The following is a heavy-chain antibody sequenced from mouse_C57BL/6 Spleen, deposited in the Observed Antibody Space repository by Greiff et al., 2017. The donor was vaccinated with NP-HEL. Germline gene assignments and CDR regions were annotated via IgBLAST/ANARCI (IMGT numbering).Heavy chain of an antibody. V-gene: IGHV5-4*01. Sequence: EVQVVESGGGLVKPGGSLKLSCAASGFTFSSYAMSWVRQTPEKRLEWVATISDGGSYTYYPDNVKGRFTISRDNAKNNLYLQMSHLKSEDTAMYYCARAGYDYDDGYYAMDYWGQGTSVTVSS. D-gene: IGHD2-4*01. J-gene: IGHJ4*01. CDR1: GFTFSSYA. CDR3: ARAGYDYDDGYYAMDY. CDR2: ISDGGSYT.